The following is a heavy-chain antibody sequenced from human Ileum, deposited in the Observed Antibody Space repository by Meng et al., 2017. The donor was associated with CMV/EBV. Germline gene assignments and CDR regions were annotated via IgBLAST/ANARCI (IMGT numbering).Heavy chain of an antibody. CDR2: IRYDGSHQ. CDR1: ASTFSTYV. J-gene: IGHJ3*02. D-gene: IGHD4-23*01. Sequence: GESLKISCAASASTFSTYVMHWVRQAPGKGLEWVTFIRYDGSHQYYANSVKGRFTISRDNSKNTLYLQMSSLRLEDTAIYYCAKLPVSDNSKDVFDIWGQGTMVTVSS. CDR3: AKLPVSDNSKDVFDI. V-gene: IGHV3-30*02.